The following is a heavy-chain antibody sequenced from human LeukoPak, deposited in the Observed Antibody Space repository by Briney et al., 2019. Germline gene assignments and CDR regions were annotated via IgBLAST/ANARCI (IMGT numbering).Heavy chain of an antibody. CDR1: GFTFSIYA. V-gene: IGHV3-64D*06. D-gene: IGHD3-22*01. Sequence: PGGCLRLSCSASGFTFSIYAMHWVRQAPGKGLEYVSAISSNGLNTYYADSVKGRFTISRDNSKNMLYLQMSSLRPEDTAVYYCARDSNGGAFDYWGQGTLVTVSS. J-gene: IGHJ4*02. CDR2: ISSNGLNT. CDR3: ARDSNGGAFDY.